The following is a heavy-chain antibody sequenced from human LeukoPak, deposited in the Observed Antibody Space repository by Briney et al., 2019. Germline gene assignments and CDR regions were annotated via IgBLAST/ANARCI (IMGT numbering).Heavy chain of an antibody. V-gene: IGHV3-21*01. J-gene: IGHJ4*02. CDR3: AREGTVATFDY. CDR2: ITGSSNFM. CDR1: GFTFRTYS. Sequence: PGGSLRLSCAASGFTFRTYSMNWVRQAPGKGLEWVSSITGSSNFMSYADSVKGRFTISRDNAKNSLYLQMNSLRAEDTAVYYCAREGTVATFDYWGQGTLVTVSS. D-gene: IGHD4-23*01.